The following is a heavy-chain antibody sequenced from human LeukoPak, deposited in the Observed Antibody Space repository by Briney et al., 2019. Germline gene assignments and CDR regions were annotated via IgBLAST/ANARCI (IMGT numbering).Heavy chain of an antibody. V-gene: IGHV3-33*01. D-gene: IGHD1-7*01. Sequence: GGSLRLSCAASGFIFSSSGMHWVRQAPGKGLEWVAVIWYDGSNKYYADSVKGRFTISRDNSKNTLYLQMNSLRAEDTAVYYCARATGTTSNYYYGLDVWGQGTTVTVSS. CDR3: ARATGTTSNYYYGLDV. CDR1: GFIFSSSG. J-gene: IGHJ6*02. CDR2: IWYDGSNK.